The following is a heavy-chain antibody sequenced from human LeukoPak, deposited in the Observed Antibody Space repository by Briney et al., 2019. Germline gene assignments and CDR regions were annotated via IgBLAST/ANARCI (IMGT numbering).Heavy chain of an antibody. J-gene: IGHJ4*02. CDR3: ARLGELSSDDY. D-gene: IGHD3-16*02. CDR1: GGTFSSYA. V-gene: IGHV1-8*03. CDR2: MNPNSGNT. Sequence: ASVKVSCKASGGTFSSYAISWVRQAPGQGLEWMGWMNPNSGNTGYAQKFRGRVSITRNTSISTAYMELSSLVSEDTAVYYCARLGELSSDDYWGQGTLVTVSS.